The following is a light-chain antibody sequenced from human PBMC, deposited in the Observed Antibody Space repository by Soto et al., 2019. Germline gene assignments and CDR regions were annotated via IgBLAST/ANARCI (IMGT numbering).Light chain of an antibody. CDR3: QQYNVWPIT. Sequence: EIVWPQSHATLSLSPGERATLSCRASQSISSSYLAWYQQKPGQAPRLLIYGASTRATGIPARFSGSESGTEFTLTISSLQSEDFAVYYCQQYNVWPITFCQVTRLE. J-gene: IGKJ5*01. CDR2: GAS. V-gene: IGKV3-15*01. CDR1: QSISSSY.